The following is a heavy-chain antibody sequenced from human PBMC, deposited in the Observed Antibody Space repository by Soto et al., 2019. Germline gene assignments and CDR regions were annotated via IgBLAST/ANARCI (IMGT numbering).Heavy chain of an antibody. Sequence: QMQLVQSGPEVKKPGTSVKVSCKASGFTFTSSAVQWVRQARGQRLEWIGWIVVGSGNTNYAQKFQERVTITRDMSTSTAYMELSSLRSEDTAVYYCAADWVDTAMGMGIYYYYYYGMDVWGQGTTVTVSS. CDR3: AADWVDTAMGMGIYYYYYYGMDV. J-gene: IGHJ6*02. V-gene: IGHV1-58*01. D-gene: IGHD5-18*01. CDR1: GFTFTSSA. CDR2: IVVGSGNT.